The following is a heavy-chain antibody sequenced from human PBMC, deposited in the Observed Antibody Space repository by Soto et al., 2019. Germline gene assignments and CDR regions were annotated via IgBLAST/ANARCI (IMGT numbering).Heavy chain of an antibody. J-gene: IGHJ6*02. CDR2: ISGSGESQ. V-gene: IGHV3-23*01. CDR1: GPSFSRYA. D-gene: IGHD3-16*01. Sequence: QLLESGGALSQPGGSLRLSCVVSGPSFSRYAMNWVRQAPGKWLEWVSVISGSGESQYYSYSVRGRFSISRDNPENILFLQMSNLRPEDTGIYYCATRRGSDPVLGVPIPHGLDVWGRGTTVTVSS. CDR3: ATRRGSDPVLGVPIPHGLDV.